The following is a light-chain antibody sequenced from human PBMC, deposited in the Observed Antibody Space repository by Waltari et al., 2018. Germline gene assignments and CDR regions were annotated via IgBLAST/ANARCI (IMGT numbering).Light chain of an antibody. CDR3: QQYNRWPPLT. CDR2: GAS. CDR1: QGIHDN. Sequence: EVIMTQSPATLSVSPGDRVTLSCRASQGIHDNLAWYQQKPGQAPRLLIYGASTRATAVPARFRDSGSGTEFTLTISSLQSEDSGVYYCQQYNRWPPLTFGGGTKVDIK. V-gene: IGKV3-15*01. J-gene: IGKJ4*01.